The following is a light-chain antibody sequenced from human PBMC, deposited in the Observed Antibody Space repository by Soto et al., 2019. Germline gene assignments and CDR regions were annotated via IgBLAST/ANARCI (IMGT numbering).Light chain of an antibody. Sequence: EIVLTPSPATLSLSPVEIATLSCRASQSVSSYLAWYQQKPGQAPRLLIYDASNRATGIPARFSGSGSGTDFTLTISSLEPEDFALYYCKQRHNSWKFGQGNKGAIK. J-gene: IGKJ1*01. CDR3: KQRHNSWK. V-gene: IGKV3-11*01. CDR1: QSVSSY. CDR2: DAS.